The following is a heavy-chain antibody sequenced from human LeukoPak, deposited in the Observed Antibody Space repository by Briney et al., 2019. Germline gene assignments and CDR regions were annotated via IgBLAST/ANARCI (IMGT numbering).Heavy chain of an antibody. J-gene: IGHJ4*02. CDR1: GYSFTSYW. CDR3: ARPGQLGEYTPYDFDY. D-gene: IGHD7-27*01. CDR2: IYPVDSDT. V-gene: IGHV5-51*01. Sequence: GESLKIPCKGSGYSFTSYWNGWVRQMPGKGLEWMGIIYPVDSDTRYSPSFQGQVTISADKSIRTAYLQWNSLKASDTAMYYCARPGQLGEYTPYDFDYWGQGTLVTVSS.